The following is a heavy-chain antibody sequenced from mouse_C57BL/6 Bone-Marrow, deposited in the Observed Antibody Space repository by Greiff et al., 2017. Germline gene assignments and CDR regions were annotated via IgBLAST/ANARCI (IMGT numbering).Heavy chain of an antibody. V-gene: IGHV3-6*01. Sequence: EVQLQQSGPGLVKPSQSLSLTCSVTGYSITSGYYWNWIRQFPGNKLEWMGYISYDGSNNYNPSLKNRISITRDTSKNQFFLKLNSVTTEDTATYYCAREGLTSLIGDYWGQGTSVTVSA. CDR3: AREGLTSLIGDY. CDR2: ISYDGSN. J-gene: IGHJ4*01. CDR1: GYSITSGYY. D-gene: IGHD2-14*01.